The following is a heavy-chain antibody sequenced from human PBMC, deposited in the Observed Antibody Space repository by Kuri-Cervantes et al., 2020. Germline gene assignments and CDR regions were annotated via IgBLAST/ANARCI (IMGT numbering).Heavy chain of an antibody. CDR3: ARGGFLEWLSYPDY. V-gene: IGHV3-30*19. Sequence: GESLKISCAASGFTFSSYGMHWVRQAPGKGLEWVAVISYDGSNKYYADSVKGRFTISRDNSKNTLYLQMNSLRAEDTAVYYCARGGFLEWLSYPDYWGQGTLVTVSS. D-gene: IGHD3-3*01. J-gene: IGHJ4*02. CDR1: GFTFSSYG. CDR2: ISYDGSNK.